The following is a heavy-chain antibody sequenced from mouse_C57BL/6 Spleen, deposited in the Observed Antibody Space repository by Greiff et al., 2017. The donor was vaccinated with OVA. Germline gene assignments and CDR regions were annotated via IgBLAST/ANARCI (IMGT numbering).Heavy chain of an antibody. D-gene: IGHD2-10*01. J-gene: IGHJ4*01. CDR1: GYTFTSYW. Sequence: QVHVKQPGAELVKPGASVKLSCKASGYTFTSYWMHWVKQRPGQGLEWIGMIHPNSGSTNYNEKFKSKATLTVDKSSSTAYMQLSSLTSEDSAVYYCAPTAMEDWGQGTSVTVSS. CDR3: APTAMED. V-gene: IGHV1-64*01. CDR2: IHPNSGST.